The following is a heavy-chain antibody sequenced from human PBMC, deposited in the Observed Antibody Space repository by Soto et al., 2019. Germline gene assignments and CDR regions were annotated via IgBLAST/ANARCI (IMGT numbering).Heavy chain of an antibody. Sequence: EVQLVESGGGLVKPGGSLRLSCAASGFTFSSYSMNWVRQAPGKGLEWVSSISSSSSYIYYADSVKGRFTISRDNAKNSLYLQMNSLRAENRAVYYCARDWIVVVPAASYGMVVWGQGTTVTVSS. V-gene: IGHV3-21*01. CDR3: ARDWIVVVPAASYGMVV. CDR1: GFTFSSYS. D-gene: IGHD2-2*01. J-gene: IGHJ6*02. CDR2: ISSSSSYI.